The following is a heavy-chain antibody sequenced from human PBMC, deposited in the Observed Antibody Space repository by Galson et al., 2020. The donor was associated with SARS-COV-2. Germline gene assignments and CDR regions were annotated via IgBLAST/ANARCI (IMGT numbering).Heavy chain of an antibody. V-gene: IGHV3-23*01. J-gene: IGHJ4*02. Sequence: GESLKISCAASGFTFSSSAMTWVRQAPGKGLQWVSGISGNGRSTYYADSVKGRFTISRDNSKNTLYLQMDSLRAEDTAVYNCAKAGGYYDGDIYYYYFHYWGQGTLVTVSS. CDR3: AKAGGYYDGDIYYYYFHY. CDR1: GFTFSSSA. CDR2: ISGNGRST. D-gene: IGHD3-22*01.